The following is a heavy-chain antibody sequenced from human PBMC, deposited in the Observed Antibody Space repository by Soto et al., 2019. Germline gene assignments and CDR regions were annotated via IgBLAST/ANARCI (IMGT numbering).Heavy chain of an antibody. Sequence: QVHLVESGGGVVQPGKSLRLSCTASGLTFSSYAVHWVRQAPGKGLEWVSVISGDGGNKYFAESVRGRFLISRDNSKNTVYRQMTSLRHEDTAVYFGARLLTSTVSALGYGGQGPLVTFSS. D-gene: IGHD6-19*01. CDR2: ISGDGGNK. J-gene: IGHJ4*02. CDR1: GLTFSSYA. V-gene: IGHV3-30-3*01. CDR3: ARLLTSTVSALGY.